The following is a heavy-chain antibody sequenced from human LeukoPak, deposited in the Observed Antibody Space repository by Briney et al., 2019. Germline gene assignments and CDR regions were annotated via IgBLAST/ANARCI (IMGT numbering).Heavy chain of an antibody. D-gene: IGHD3-16*02. CDR1: GYAISSGYY. CDR2: IFHSGST. J-gene: IGHJ3*02. Sequence: SETLSLTCAVSGYAISSGYYWGWVRQPPGKGLEWIGTIFHSGSTYYNPSLKSRVTISVDTSKNQFSLNLSSVTAADTAVYYCARHSQWGVIPWTFDIWGQGTVVTVFS. CDR3: ARHSQWGVIPWTFDI. V-gene: IGHV4-38-2*01.